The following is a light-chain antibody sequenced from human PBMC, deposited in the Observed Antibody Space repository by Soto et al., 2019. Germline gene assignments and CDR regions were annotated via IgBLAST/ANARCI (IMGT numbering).Light chain of an antibody. V-gene: IGKV3D-15*01. Sequence: ELAMTQSPAPQSVSPGERATLSCRASQSVSSNLAWYQQEPGQAPRLLIHSASSRATGIPDRFSASGTGTDFTLNISRLEPEDFAVYYCQQYSASPRTFGQGTKVDIK. CDR1: QSVSSN. CDR2: SAS. J-gene: IGKJ1*01. CDR3: QQYSASPRT.